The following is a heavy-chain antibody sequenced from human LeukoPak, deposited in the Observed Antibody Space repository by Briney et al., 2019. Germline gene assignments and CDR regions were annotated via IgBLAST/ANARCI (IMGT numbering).Heavy chain of an antibody. CDR2: ISSSSIYT. V-gene: IGHV3-11*05. Sequence: GGSLRLSCAASRFISSAYYLSWIRQAPEKGLERLSYISSSSIYTSYADSVKGRFTISRDNAKNSLYLQLNSLRAEDTAVYYCARGSPPDYWGQGTLVTVSS. J-gene: IGHJ4*02. CDR3: ARGSPPDY. D-gene: IGHD2-15*01. CDR1: RFISSAYY.